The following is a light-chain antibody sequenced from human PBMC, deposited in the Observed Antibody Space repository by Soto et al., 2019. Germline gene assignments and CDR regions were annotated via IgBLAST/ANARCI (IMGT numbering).Light chain of an antibody. CDR1: RSVTNY. CDR3: QQRSNWPPT. V-gene: IGKV3-11*01. Sequence: LTQSPGTLSLSPGERATLSCKTSRSVTNYLAWYQQKPGQAPRLLISSSSDRASGIPVRFSGRGSGTDFTLTISIFEPEDSAVYYCQQRSNWPPTFGQGTRVEVK. J-gene: IGKJ1*01. CDR2: SSS.